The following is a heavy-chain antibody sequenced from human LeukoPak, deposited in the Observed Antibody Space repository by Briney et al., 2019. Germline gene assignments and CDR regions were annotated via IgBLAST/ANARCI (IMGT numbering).Heavy chain of an antibody. CDR1: GFTFSSYA. V-gene: IGHV3-23*01. CDR2: ISGSGGST. J-gene: IGHJ4*02. D-gene: IGHD5-12*01. Sequence: PGGSLRLSCAASGFTFSSYAMSWVRQAPGKGLEWVSAISGSGGSTYYADSVKGRFTIPRDNSKNTLYLQMNSLRAEDTAVYYCAKLLGPVEMATIFYWGQGTLVTVSS. CDR3: AKLLGPVEMATIFY.